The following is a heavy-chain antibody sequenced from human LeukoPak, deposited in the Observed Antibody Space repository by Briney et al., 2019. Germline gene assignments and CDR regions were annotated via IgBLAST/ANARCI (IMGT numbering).Heavy chain of an antibody. Sequence: PGGSLRLSCAASGFTFRNCAMSWVRQAPGKGLEWVSGISGTGYNTYYADSVKGRFTISRDNSQNTLYLQMNSLGAEDTAVYYCAEHVSGSLFYFDYWGQRTLVTVSS. J-gene: IGHJ4*02. CDR2: ISGTGYNT. V-gene: IGHV3-23*01. CDR3: AEHVSGSLFYFDY. D-gene: IGHD3-10*01. CDR1: GFTFRNCA.